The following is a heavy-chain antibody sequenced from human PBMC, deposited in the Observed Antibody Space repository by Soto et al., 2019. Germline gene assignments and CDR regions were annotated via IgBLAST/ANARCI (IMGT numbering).Heavy chain of an antibody. CDR3: TRHVDCSGGSCYSGYSYYMDV. V-gene: IGHV3-73*01. D-gene: IGHD2-15*01. CDR1: GFTFSDSA. CDR2: IRSKPNTDAT. Sequence: EVQLVESGGGVVQPGGSLKLSCAASGFTFSDSAMHWVRQASGKGLEWVGRIRSKPNTDATAYAASVKGRFTISRDDSKITAYLQMNSLKTEDTAVYYCTRHVDCSGGSCYSGYSYYMDVWGKGTTVTVSS. J-gene: IGHJ6*03.